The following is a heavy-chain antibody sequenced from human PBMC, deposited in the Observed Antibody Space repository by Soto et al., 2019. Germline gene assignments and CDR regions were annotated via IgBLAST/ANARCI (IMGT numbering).Heavy chain of an antibody. CDR3: ARDSGYDAATLEY. CDR1: GFIFSTYS. J-gene: IGHJ4*02. V-gene: IGHV3-21*01. CDR2: ISGSSSSI. Sequence: EVHLVESGGGLVKPGGSLRLSCAASGFIFSTYSMYWVRQAPGKGPEWVSSISGSSSSIYYADSLKGRFTISRDNAKRSLYLHKTAQRAEDTAVYFCARDSGYDAATLEYWGQGALVTVSS. D-gene: IGHD5-12*01.